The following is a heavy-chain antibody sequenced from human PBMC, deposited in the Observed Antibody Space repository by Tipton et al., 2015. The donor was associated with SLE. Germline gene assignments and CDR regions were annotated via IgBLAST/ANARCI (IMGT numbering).Heavy chain of an antibody. V-gene: IGHV4-34*01. CDR1: GESVNDYY. J-gene: IGHJ2*01. D-gene: IGHD2/OR15-2a*01. Sequence: TLSLTCAVSGESVNDYYWIWIRQPPGKGLEWIGESHHRGGTNYKSSLKSRISASVDTSRNQVSLRLNSVTAADTAVYYCARRNRRWYFDLWGRGTLVTVSS. CDR3: ARRNRRWYFDL. CDR2: SHHRGGT.